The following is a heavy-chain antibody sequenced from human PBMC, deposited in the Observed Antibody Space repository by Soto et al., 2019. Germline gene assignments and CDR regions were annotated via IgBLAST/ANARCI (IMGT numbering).Heavy chain of an antibody. CDR3: AKEQYYYDSSGYWVDAFDI. CDR1: GFTFSSYG. J-gene: IGHJ3*02. D-gene: IGHD3-22*01. Sequence: QVQLVESGGGVVQPGRSLRLSCAASGFTFSSYGMHWVRQAPGNGLEWVAVISYDGSNKYYADSVKGRFTISRDNSKNTLYLQMNSLRAEDTAVYYCAKEQYYYDSSGYWVDAFDIWGQGTMVTVSS. V-gene: IGHV3-30*18. CDR2: ISYDGSNK.